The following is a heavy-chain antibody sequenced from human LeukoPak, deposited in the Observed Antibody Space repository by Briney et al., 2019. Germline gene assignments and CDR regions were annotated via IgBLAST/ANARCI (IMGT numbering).Heavy chain of an antibody. Sequence: GGSLRLSCAASGFTFSNYWMSWVRQAPGKGLEWVANIKQDGSEKYYVDSVKGRFTISRDNAKNPLYVQMNSLRAEDTAVYYCARDLGADRFDYWGQGTLVTVSS. CDR1: GFTFSNYW. J-gene: IGHJ4*02. V-gene: IGHV3-7*01. CDR3: ARDLGADRFDY. CDR2: IKQDGSEK.